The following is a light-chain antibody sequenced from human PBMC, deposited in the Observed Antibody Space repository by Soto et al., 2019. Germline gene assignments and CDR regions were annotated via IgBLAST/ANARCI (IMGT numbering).Light chain of an antibody. CDR1: QSVSFN. CDR2: GAS. CDR3: QQYNSWPPIFT. V-gene: IGKV3-15*01. J-gene: IGKJ3*01. Sequence: ERVMTQSPATLSVSPGERATLSCRASQSVSFNLAWYQQKPGQAPRLLIYGASTRATGIPARFSGSGSVTEFTLTISSLHSEDFAVYYCQQYNSWPPIFTFGPGTKVDVK.